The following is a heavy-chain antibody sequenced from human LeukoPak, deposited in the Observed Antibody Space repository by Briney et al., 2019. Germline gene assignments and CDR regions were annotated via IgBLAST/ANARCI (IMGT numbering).Heavy chain of an antibody. V-gene: IGHV3-7*01. CDR3: ARVQGSSGPGIFEY. D-gene: IGHD6-19*01. J-gene: IGHJ4*02. CDR2: IKQDGSEK. CDR1: GFTFTNYW. Sequence: GGSLRLSCAASGFTFTNYWMGWVRQAPGKGLEWVANIKQDGSEKYYVDSVKGRFTVSRDNGKNSLYLQMNSLRAEDTTVYYCARVQGSSGPGIFEYWGQGTLVTVSS.